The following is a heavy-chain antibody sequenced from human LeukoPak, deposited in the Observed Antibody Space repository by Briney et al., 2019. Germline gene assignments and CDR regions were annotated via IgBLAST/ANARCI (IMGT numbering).Heavy chain of an antibody. V-gene: IGHV3-21*04. D-gene: IGHD1-26*01. CDR2: ISSSSSYI. CDR1: GFTFSSYS. J-gene: IGHJ5*02. Sequence: KTWGSLRLSCAASGFTFSSYSMNWVRQAPGKGLEWVSSISSSSSYIYYADSVKGRFTISRDNSKNTLYLQMNSLRAEDTAVYYCAKHFGRYRTVAKDWFDPWGQGTLVTVSS. CDR3: AKHFGRYRTVAKDWFDP.